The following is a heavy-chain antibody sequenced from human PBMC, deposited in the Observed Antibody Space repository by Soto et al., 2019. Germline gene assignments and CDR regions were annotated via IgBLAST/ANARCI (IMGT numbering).Heavy chain of an antibody. V-gene: IGHV4-31*03. J-gene: IGHJ5*02. D-gene: IGHD4-17*01. CDR1: GGCTSSGGYY. CDR3: ARDDYGDYGSWFDP. CDR2: IYYSGSN. Sequence: ILSLTCTLSGGCTSSGGYYWSWIRQHPGKGLEWIGYIYYSGSNYYNPSLKSRVTISVDTSKKQFSLKLRSVTAADTAVYYCARDDYGDYGSWFDPWGRGTLVTVSS.